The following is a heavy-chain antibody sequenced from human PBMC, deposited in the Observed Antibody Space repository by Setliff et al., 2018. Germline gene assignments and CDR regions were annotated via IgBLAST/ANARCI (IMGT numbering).Heavy chain of an antibody. J-gene: IGHJ4*02. CDR1: GYSLTRYY. V-gene: IGHV1-46*01. CDR2: INPGGGSA. Sequence: EASVKVSCKASGYSLTRYYMHWVRQAPGQGLEWMGIINPGGGSASYAEKFQGRVTMTRDTSTSTFYMEVNILRSDDTAVYYCERLVRYCSTTSCQRTSGDDFWGLGTLVTVSS. CDR3: ERLVRYCSTTSCQRTSGDDF. D-gene: IGHD2-2*01.